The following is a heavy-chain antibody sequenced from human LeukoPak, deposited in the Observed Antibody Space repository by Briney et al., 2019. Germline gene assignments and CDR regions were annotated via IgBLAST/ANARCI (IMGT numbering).Heavy chain of an antibody. Sequence: PGGSLRLSCAASGFTFSSYWMSWVRQAPGKGLEWVANIKQDGSEKYYVDSVKGRFTISRDNAKNSLYLQMNSLRAEDTAVYYCAKGTGYDSSGSIKSWGQGTLVTVSS. V-gene: IGHV3-7*01. J-gene: IGHJ4*02. D-gene: IGHD3-22*01. CDR2: IKQDGSEK. CDR1: GFTFSSYW. CDR3: AKGTGYDSSGSIKS.